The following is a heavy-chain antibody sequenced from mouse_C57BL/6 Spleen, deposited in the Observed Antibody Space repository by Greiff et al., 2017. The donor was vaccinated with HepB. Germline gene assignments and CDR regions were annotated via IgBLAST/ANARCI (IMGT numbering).Heavy chain of an antibody. CDR1: GYAFSSSW. Sequence: VQLQQSGPELVKPGASVKISCKASGYAFSSSWMNWVKQRPGKGLEWIGRIYPGDGDTNYNGKFKGKATLTADKSSSTAYMQLSSLTSEDSAVYFCARTFITTVVARYFDVWGTGTTVTVSS. J-gene: IGHJ1*03. CDR2: IYPGDGDT. CDR3: ARTFITTVVARYFDV. V-gene: IGHV1-82*01. D-gene: IGHD1-1*01.